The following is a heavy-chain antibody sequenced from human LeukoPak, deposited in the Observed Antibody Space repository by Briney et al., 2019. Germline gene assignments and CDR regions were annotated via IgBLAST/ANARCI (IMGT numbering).Heavy chain of an antibody. CDR3: ARGNWNFHWFDP. CDR1: AGPFSSYA. D-gene: IGHD1-7*01. V-gene: IGHV1-69*01. Sequence: GSSVKVSCKASAGPFSSYAISWVRQAPGQGLEWMGGIIPIFGTANYAQKFQGRVTITADESTSTAYMELSSLRSEDTAVYYCARGNWNFHWFDPWGQGTLVTVSS. J-gene: IGHJ5*02. CDR2: IIPIFGTA.